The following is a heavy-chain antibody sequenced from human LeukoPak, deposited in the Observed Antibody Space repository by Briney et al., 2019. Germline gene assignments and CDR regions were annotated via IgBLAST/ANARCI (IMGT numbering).Heavy chain of an antibody. D-gene: IGHD2-2*01. CDR3: ARVVPAALVDY. J-gene: IGHJ4*02. CDR1: GGSISSYY. Sequence: SETLSLTCTVSGGSISSYYWSWIRQPPGKGLEWIGYIYYSGSTNYNPSLKSRVTISVDTSKNQFSLKLSSVTAADTAVYYRARVVPAALVDYWGQGTLVTVSS. CDR2: IYYSGST. V-gene: IGHV4-59*01.